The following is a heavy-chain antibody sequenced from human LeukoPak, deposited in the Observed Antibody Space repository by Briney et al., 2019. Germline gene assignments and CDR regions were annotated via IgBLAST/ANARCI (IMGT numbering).Heavy chain of an antibody. D-gene: IGHD4-17*01. CDR2: IYHSGST. Sequence: SETLSLTCAVSGYSISSGYYWGGIRQPPGKGLEWIGSIYHSGSTYYNPSLKSRVTISVDTSKNQFSLKLSSVTTADTAVYYCAREWRRGYGDYGHDYWGQGTLVTVSS. CDR1: GYSISSGYY. J-gene: IGHJ4*02. CDR3: AREWRRGYGDYGHDY. V-gene: IGHV4-38-2*02.